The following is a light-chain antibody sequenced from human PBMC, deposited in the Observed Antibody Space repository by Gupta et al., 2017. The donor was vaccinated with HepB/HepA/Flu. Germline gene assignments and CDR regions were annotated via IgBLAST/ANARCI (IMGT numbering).Light chain of an antibody. CDR3: QQYGSSPSMYS. CDR1: QSVSSNY. V-gene: IGKV3-20*01. Sequence: VLPQSRSTRSLSPRDRATLSYRASQSVSSNYLAWYQQKPGQAPRLLNYGASNSATGLPVRFSGSGSGTDFTLTISRLEPEDFAVYYCQQYGSSPSMYSFGQGTKLEIK. CDR2: GAS. J-gene: IGKJ2*03.